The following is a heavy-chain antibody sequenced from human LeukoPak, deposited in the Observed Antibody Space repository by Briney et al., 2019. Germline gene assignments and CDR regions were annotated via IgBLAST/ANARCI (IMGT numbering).Heavy chain of an antibody. CDR2: IYYSGST. Sequence: SETLSLTCTVSGGSISSSSYYWGWNRQPPGKGLEWIGSIYYSGSTYYNPSLKSRVTISVDTSKNQFSLKLSSVTAADTAVYYCARAGDNLTGYGDAFDIWGQGTMVTVSS. D-gene: IGHD3-9*01. V-gene: IGHV4-39*07. J-gene: IGHJ3*02. CDR3: ARAGDNLTGYGDAFDI. CDR1: GGSISSSSYY.